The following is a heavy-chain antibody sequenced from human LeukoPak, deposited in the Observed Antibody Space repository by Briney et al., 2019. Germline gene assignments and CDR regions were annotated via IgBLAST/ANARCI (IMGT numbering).Heavy chain of an antibody. V-gene: IGHV4-59*01. CDR2: IYYSGST. CDR3: ARVQTYYDFWSGYTTTPYYYYYMDV. D-gene: IGHD3-3*01. J-gene: IGHJ6*03. CDR1: GGSISSYY. Sequence: PSGTLSLTCTVSGGSISSYYWSWIRQPPGKGLEWIGYIYYSGSTNYNPSLKSRVTISVDTSKNQFSLKLSSVTAADTAVYYCARVQTYYDFWSGYTTTPYYYYYMDVWGKGTTVTVSS.